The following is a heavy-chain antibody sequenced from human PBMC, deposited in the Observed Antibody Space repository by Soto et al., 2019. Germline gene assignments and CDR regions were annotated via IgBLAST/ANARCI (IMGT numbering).Heavy chain of an antibody. Sequence: ASVKVSCKASGYTFTSYAMHWVRQAPGQRLEWMGWINAGNGNTKYAQKFQGRVTMTRNTSASTAYMELSSLRSEDTAVYYCARGVSRDIVVVPAAYYMDVWGKGTTVTVSS. J-gene: IGHJ6*03. V-gene: IGHV1-3*01. D-gene: IGHD2-2*01. CDR3: ARGVSRDIVVVPAAYYMDV. CDR1: GYTFTSYA. CDR2: INAGNGNT.